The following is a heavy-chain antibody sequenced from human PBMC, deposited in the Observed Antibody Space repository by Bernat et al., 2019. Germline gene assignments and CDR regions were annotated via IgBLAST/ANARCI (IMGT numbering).Heavy chain of an antibody. J-gene: IGHJ4*02. CDR2: ISGSGDST. CDR3: AKDRRVVTGVGQQNFDH. V-gene: IGHV3-23*01. D-gene: IGHD2-21*02. CDR1: GFTFSNYA. Sequence: EVQLLESGGGLVQPGGSLRLSCAASGFTFSNYAMSWVRQAPGKGLEWVSTISGSGDSTYYADSVKGRFTISRDNSKNTLFLQMNSLRAEDTALYYCAKDRRVVTGVGQQNFDHWGQGSLVTVSS.